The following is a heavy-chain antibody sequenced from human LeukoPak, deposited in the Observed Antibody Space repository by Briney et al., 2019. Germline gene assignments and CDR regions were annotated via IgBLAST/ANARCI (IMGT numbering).Heavy chain of an antibody. V-gene: IGHV4-34*01. Sequence: SETLSLTCAVYGGSFSGYYWSWIREPPGKGLEWIGEINHSGSTNYNPSLKSRVTISVDTSKNQLSLKLSSVTAADTAVYYCARPFPHYYYYMDVWGKGTTVTVSS. CDR1: GGSFSGYY. CDR2: INHSGST. CDR3: ARPFPHYYYYMDV. J-gene: IGHJ6*03.